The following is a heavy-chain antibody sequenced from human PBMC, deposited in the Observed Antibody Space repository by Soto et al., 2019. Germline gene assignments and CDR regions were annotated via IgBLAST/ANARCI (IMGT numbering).Heavy chain of an antibody. CDR3: ARGWGIHYYDSNYYFDY. CDR2: ISSSSSTI. V-gene: IGHV3-48*02. Sequence: GGSLRLSCAASGFTFSSYSMNWVRQAPGKGLEWVSYISSSSSTIYYADSVKGRFTISRDNAKNSLYLQMNSLRDEDTAVYYCARGWGIHYYDSNYYFDYWGQGTLVTVSS. J-gene: IGHJ4*02. D-gene: IGHD3-22*01. CDR1: GFTFSSYS.